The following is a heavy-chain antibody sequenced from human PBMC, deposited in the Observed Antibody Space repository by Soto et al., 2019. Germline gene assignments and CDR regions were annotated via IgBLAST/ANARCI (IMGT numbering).Heavy chain of an antibody. D-gene: IGHD3-10*01. CDR2: IYYSGST. CDR1: GGSISSGVYY. J-gene: IGHJ5*02. Sequence: QVQLQESGPGLVKPSQTLSLTCTVSGGSISSGVYYWSWIRQPPGKGLEWIGYIYYSGSTYYNPSLKSRVTISVDTSKNQFSLKLSSVTAADTAVYYCARVGRSWFGELLSWFDPWGQGTLVTVSS. CDR3: ARVGRSWFGELLSWFDP. V-gene: IGHV4-30-4*01.